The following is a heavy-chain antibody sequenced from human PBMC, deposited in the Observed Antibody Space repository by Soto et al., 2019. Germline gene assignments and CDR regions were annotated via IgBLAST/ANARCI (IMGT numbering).Heavy chain of an antibody. CDR2: ISSSSSYI. CDR3: ARDWNDLGGGFDY. J-gene: IGHJ4*02. V-gene: IGHV3-21*01. CDR1: GFTFSSYS. D-gene: IGHD1-1*01. Sequence: EVQLVESGGGLVKPGGSLRLSCAASGFTFSSYSMNWVRQAPGKGLEWVSSISSSSSYIYYADSVKGRFTFSRDNAKNSLYLQMNSLRADDTAVYYCARDWNDLGGGFDYWGQGTLVTVSS.